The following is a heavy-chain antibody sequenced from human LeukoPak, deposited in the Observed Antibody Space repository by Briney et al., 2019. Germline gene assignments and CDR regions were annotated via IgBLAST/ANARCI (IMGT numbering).Heavy chain of an antibody. Sequence: GGSLRLSCAASGFTFNNYWMSWVRQAPGKGLEWVANIQQDGTEKYYVDSVKGRFTISRDNTKNSVYLQMNSLRVEDTAIYFCARGGRWYFDFWGQGTLVTVSS. CDR3: ARGGRWYFDF. D-gene: IGHD5-24*01. CDR1: GFTFNNYW. J-gene: IGHJ4*02. CDR2: IQQDGTEK. V-gene: IGHV3-7*01.